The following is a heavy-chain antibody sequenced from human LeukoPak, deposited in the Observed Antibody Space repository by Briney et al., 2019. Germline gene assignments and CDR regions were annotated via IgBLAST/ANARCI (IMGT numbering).Heavy chain of an antibody. CDR2: ISSSSNYI. D-gene: IGHD2-15*01. CDR1: GFIFSSFS. CDR3: ARMCSGSSCYSVI. J-gene: IGHJ4*02. V-gene: IGHV3-21*06. Sequence: PGGSLRLSCAASGFIFSSFSMNWVRQAPGKGLEWVSSISSSSNYIYYADSVKGRFTISRDNAKSSLFLQMNSLRAEDTAMYYCARMCSGSSCYSVIWGQGTLVTVSS.